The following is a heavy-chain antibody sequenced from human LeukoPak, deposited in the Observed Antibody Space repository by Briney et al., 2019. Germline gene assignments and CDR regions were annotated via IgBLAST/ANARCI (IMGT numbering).Heavy chain of an antibody. D-gene: IGHD1-26*01. J-gene: IGHJ4*02. Sequence: GGSLRLSCAASGFTFSGRGMSWVRQAPGKGLEWVSSITPSGDGTYYAASAKGRFTISRDNSKNTLYLQMDSLRADDTAKYYCARDSPVATWWGQGTLVTVSS. CDR2: ITPSGDGT. CDR1: GFTFSGRG. V-gene: IGHV3-23*01. CDR3: ARDSPVATW.